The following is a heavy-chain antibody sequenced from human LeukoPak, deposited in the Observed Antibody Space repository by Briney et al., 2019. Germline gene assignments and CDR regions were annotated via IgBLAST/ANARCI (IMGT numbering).Heavy chain of an antibody. CDR3: TRLPPEVSSGWQNWFDP. V-gene: IGHV4-34*01. CDR1: GGSFSNSY. D-gene: IGHD6-19*01. J-gene: IGHJ5*02. CDR2: INHSGST. Sequence: SGTLSLTCAVYGGSFSNSYWSWIRQPPGKGLEWIGEINHSGSTNYNPSLKSRVTISVDTSKNQFSLKRSSVTAADTAMYYCTRLPPEVSSGWQNWFDPWGQGTLVTVSS.